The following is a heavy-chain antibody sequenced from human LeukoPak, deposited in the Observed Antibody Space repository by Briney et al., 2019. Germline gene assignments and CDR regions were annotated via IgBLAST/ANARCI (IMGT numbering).Heavy chain of an antibody. Sequence: PSQTLSLTCAVSGASISSGGYSWSWIRQPPGRGLEWIGYICHSGSAYYNPSLKSRVTISVDRSKNQFSLKLTSVTAADTAVYYCARGYYGSGSYSFDPWGQGTLVTVSS. CDR1: GASISSGGYS. J-gene: IGHJ5*02. V-gene: IGHV4-30-2*01. CDR3: ARGYYGSGSYSFDP. D-gene: IGHD3-10*01. CDR2: ICHSGSA.